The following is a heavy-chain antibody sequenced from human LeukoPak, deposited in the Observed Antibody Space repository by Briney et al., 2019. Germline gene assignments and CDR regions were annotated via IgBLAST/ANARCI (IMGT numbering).Heavy chain of an antibody. CDR3: ARGRYCSGGSCYDFDY. CDR1: RGSFSGYY. V-gene: IGHV4-34*01. Sequence: SETLSLTCAVYRGSFSGYYWSWIRQPPGKGLEWIGEINHSGSTNYNPSLKSRVTISVDTSKNQFSLKLSSVTAADTAVYYCARGRYCSGGSCYDFDYWGQGTLVTVST. D-gene: IGHD2-15*01. J-gene: IGHJ4*02. CDR2: INHSGST.